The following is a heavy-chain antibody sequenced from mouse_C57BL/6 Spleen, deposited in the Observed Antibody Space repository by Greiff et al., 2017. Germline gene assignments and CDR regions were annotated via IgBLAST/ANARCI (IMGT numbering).Heavy chain of an antibody. CDR3: AREIYYGSSHRYFDV. D-gene: IGHD1-1*01. J-gene: IGHJ1*03. CDR2: INPYNGGT. CDR1: GYTFTDYY. V-gene: IGHV1-19*01. Sequence: VQLKQSGPVLVKPGASVKMSCKASGYTFTDYYMNWVKQSHGKSLEWIGVINPYNGGTSYNQKFKGKATLTVDKSSSTAYMELNSLTSEDSAVYYCAREIYYGSSHRYFDVWGTGTTVTVSS.